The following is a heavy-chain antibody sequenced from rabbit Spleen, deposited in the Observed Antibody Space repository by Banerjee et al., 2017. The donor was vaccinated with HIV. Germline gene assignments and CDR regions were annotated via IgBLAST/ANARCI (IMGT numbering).Heavy chain of an antibody. V-gene: IGHV1S47*01. J-gene: IGHJ4*01. Sequence: QEQLVESGGGLVKPGGSLKLSCKASGFDFSSYGVSWVRQAPGKGLEWIGYIDPVFGITYFANWVNGRFTISSHNAQNTLFLQLNSLTAADTATYFCVREVAARFKLWGPGTLVTVS. CDR3: VREVAARFKL. CDR1: GFDFSSYG. CDR2: IDPVFGIT. D-gene: IGHD4-1*01.